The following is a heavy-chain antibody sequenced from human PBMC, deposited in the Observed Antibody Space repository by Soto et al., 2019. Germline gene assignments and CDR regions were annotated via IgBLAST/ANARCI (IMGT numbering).Heavy chain of an antibody. CDR2: IYYSGST. CDR1: GGSISSYY. D-gene: IGHD3-9*01. Sequence: SETLSLTCTVSGGSISSYYWSWIRQPPGKGLEWIGYIYYSGSTNYNPSLKSRVTISVDTSKNQFSLKLSSVTAAGTAVYYCAGAPTIFGISSDAFDIWGQGTMVTVSS. V-gene: IGHV4-59*01. CDR3: AGAPTIFGISSDAFDI. J-gene: IGHJ3*02.